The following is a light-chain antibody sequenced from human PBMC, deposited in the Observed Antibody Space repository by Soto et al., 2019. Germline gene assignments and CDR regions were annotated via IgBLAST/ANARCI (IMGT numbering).Light chain of an antibody. CDR2: EGS. CDR3: CSHAGSSTLV. J-gene: IGLJ2*01. CDR1: SSDVGSYNL. V-gene: IGLV2-23*01. Sequence: QSALTQPASVSGSPGQSITISCTGTSSDVGSYNLVSWYQQHPGKAPKLMIYEGSKRPSGVSNRFSGSKSGNTASLTISGLQAEDEADYYCCSHAGSSTLVFGGGTKLIVL.